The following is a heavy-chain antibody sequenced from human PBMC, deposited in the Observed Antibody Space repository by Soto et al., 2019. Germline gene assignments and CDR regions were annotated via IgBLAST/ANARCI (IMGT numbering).Heavy chain of an antibody. CDR2: INAGNCNT. D-gene: IGHD6-13*01. V-gene: IGHV1-3*01. CDR1: GYTFSSYA. Sequence: ASVKVSCKASGYTFSSYAIHWVRQAPGQRLEWMGWINAGNCNTKYSQKFQGRVTITRDTSASTAYMELSSLRSEDTAVYYCARSWAYSRNNWFDPWGQGTLVTVSS. J-gene: IGHJ5*02. CDR3: ARSWAYSRNNWFDP.